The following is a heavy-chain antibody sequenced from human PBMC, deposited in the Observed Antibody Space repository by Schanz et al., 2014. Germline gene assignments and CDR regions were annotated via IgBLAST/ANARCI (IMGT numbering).Heavy chain of an antibody. CDR2: ISGSGGST. CDR3: AKYRGYYRVSGSYRELEY. J-gene: IGHJ4*02. CDR1: GFSFGTYA. D-gene: IGHD3-10*01. V-gene: IGHV3-23*04. Sequence: EVQLVASGGGLVQPGGSLRLSCAASGFSFGTYAMSWVRQAPGKGLLWVSAISGSGGSTYYADSVKGRFTISRDNSKNTLYLQMKSLRAEDTAVYYCAKYRGYYRVSGSYRELEYWGQGTLVTVSS.